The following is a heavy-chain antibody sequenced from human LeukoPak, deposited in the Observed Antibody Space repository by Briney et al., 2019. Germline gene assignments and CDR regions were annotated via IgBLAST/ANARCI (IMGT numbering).Heavy chain of an antibody. CDR2: IYSGGST. D-gene: IGHD1-1*01. CDR3: ARGTEKDAPFDY. Sequence: QPWGSLRLSCAASGFTVSSNYMSWVCQAPGKGLEWVSVIYSGGSTYYADSVKGRFTISRDNSKNTLYLQMNSLRAEDTAVYYCARGTEKDAPFDYWGQGTLVTVSS. J-gene: IGHJ4*02. V-gene: IGHV3-53*01. CDR1: GFTVSSNY.